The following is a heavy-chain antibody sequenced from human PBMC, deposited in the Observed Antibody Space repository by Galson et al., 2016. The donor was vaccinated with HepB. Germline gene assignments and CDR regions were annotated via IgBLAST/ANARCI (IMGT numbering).Heavy chain of an antibody. D-gene: IGHD4-11*01. J-gene: IGHJ6*02. Sequence: SETLSLTCAVYGGSFSGYSWSWIRQSPGKGLEWIGEINESGDTKYNPSLKSRVTISLDAARNQFSLSLTSVTAADTAVYYCAREPTVTTFRGVSFLHGLDVWGQGTPVIVSS. CDR1: GGSFSGYS. V-gene: IGHV4-34*01. CDR2: INESGDT. CDR3: AREPTVTTFRGVSFLHGLDV.